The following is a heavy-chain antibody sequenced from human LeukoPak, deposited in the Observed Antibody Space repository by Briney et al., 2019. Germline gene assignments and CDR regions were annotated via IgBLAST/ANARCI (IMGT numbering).Heavy chain of an antibody. CDR3: ARDVGITVADSFDP. CDR2: IHIYRGNT. D-gene: IGHD6-13*01. CDR1: GYSSTNYG. Sequence: GASVKVSCKASGYSSTNYGISWVRQAPGQGLEWMGWIHIYRGNTNYAQKFQGRVTMTTDRSTSTVYMEVRGLRSDDTAMYYCARDVGITVADSFDPWGQGTLVTVSS. V-gene: IGHV1-18*01. J-gene: IGHJ5*02.